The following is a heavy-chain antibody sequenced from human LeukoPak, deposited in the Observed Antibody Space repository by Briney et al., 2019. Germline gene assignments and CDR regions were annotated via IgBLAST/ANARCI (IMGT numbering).Heavy chain of an antibody. CDR1: GFTFSSYG. V-gene: IGHV3-30*03. CDR2: ISYDGSNK. D-gene: IGHD3-22*01. Sequence: GGSLRLSCAASGFTFSSYGMHWVRQAPGKGLEWVAVISYDGSNKYYADSVKGRFTISRDNSKNTLYLQMNSLRAEDTAVYYCARASPPSSGYYTDYWGQGTLVTVSS. CDR3: ARASPPSSGYYTDY. J-gene: IGHJ4*02.